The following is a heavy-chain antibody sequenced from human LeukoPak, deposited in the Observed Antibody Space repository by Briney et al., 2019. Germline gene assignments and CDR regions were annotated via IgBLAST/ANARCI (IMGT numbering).Heavy chain of an antibody. CDR2: ISYDGSNK. J-gene: IGHJ6*02. V-gene: IGHV3-30*18. CDR3: AKDRGYCSSTSCYRLGYYYYYYGMDV. D-gene: IGHD2-2*03. CDR1: GFTFSSYG. Sequence: AGGSLRLSRAASGFTFSSYGMHWVRQAPGKGLEWVAVISYDGSNKYYADSVKGRFTISRDNSKNTLYLQMNSLRAEDTAVYYCAKDRGYCSSTSCYRLGYYYYYYGMDVWGQGTTVTVSS.